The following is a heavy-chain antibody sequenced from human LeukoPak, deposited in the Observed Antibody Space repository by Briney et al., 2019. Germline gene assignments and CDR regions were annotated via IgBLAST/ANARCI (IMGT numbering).Heavy chain of an antibody. D-gene: IGHD3-3*01. CDR3: ARGMSITIFGVVMADAFDI. CDR1: GGSISSYY. J-gene: IGHJ3*02. CDR2: IYYSGST. V-gene: IGHV4-59*01. Sequence: SETLSLTCTVSGGSISSYYWSWIRQPPGKGLEWIGYIYYSGSTNYNPSLKSRVTISVDTSKNQFSLKLSSVTAADTAVYYCARGMSITIFGVVMADAFDIWGQGTMVTVSS.